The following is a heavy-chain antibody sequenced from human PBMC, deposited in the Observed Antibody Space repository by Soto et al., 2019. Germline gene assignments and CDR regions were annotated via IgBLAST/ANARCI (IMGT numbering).Heavy chain of an antibody. V-gene: IGHV1-69*13. CDR2: IIPIFGTA. CDR1: GGTFSSYA. D-gene: IGHD5-18*01. J-gene: IGHJ2*01. CDR3: ARGPVDTAMVDWYFDL. Sequence: ASVKVSCKASGGTFSSYAISWVRQAPGQGLEWMGGIIPIFGTANYAQKFQGRVTITADESTSTAYMELSSLRSEDTAVYYCARGPVDTAMVDWYFDLWGRGTLVTVSS.